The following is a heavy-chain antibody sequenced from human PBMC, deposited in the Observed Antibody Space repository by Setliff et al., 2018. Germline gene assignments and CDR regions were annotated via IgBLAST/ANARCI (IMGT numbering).Heavy chain of an antibody. CDR2: ISSGST. Sequence: SETLSLTCTVSGGSISTYYWTWIRQPPGKALEWIGYISSGSTNYNPSLKSRVTISVDPSKNQFSLRVTSVTAADTAVYYCARVRRVVIAYYYYMDVWGKGTTVTVSS. V-gene: IGHV4-59*01. CDR1: GGSISTYY. D-gene: IGHD2-21*01. CDR3: ARVRRVVIAYYYYMDV. J-gene: IGHJ6*03.